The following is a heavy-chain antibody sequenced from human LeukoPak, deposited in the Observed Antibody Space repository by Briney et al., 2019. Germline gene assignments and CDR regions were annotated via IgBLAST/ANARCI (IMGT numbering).Heavy chain of an antibody. CDR1: GGSIRSSSYY. D-gene: IGHD2-15*01. CDR3: ATGKDIVVVVAATLEY. V-gene: IGHV4-39*01. J-gene: IGHJ4*02. CDR2: IYYSGST. Sequence: SETLSLTRTVSGGSIRSSSYYWGWIRQPPGKGLEWIGNIYYSGSTYYNPSLKSRVTISVDTSKNQFSLKLSSVTAADTAVYYCATGKDIVVVVAATLEYWGQGTLVTVSS.